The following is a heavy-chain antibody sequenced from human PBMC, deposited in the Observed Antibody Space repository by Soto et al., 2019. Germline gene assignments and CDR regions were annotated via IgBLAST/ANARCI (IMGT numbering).Heavy chain of an antibody. Sequence: HXELLKIWVKGDGASCTSYWIGWVRQIPGKGLEWMGIIYPGDSDTRYSPSSQGQVTISADKSISTAYLQWSSLKASDTAMYYCARLGGYDLPYYYGMDVWGQGTTVTVSS. V-gene: IGHV5-51*01. CDR3: ARLGGYDLPYYYGMDV. CDR2: IYPGDSDT. D-gene: IGHD5-12*01. J-gene: IGHJ6*02. CDR1: GASCTSYW.